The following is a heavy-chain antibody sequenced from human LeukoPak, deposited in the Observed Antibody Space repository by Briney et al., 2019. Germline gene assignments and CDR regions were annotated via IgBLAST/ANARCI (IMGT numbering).Heavy chain of an antibody. CDR1: GGSISSGGYS. CDR2: IYYSGST. D-gene: IGHD5-18*01. V-gene: IGHV4-31*03. Sequence: SQTLSLTCTVSGGSISSGGYSWSWIRQHPGKGLEWIGYIYYSGSTYYNPSLKSRVTISVDTSKNQFSLKLSSVTAADTAVYYCARVSYGKSGDYWGQGTLVTVSS. CDR3: ARVSYGKSGDY. J-gene: IGHJ4*02.